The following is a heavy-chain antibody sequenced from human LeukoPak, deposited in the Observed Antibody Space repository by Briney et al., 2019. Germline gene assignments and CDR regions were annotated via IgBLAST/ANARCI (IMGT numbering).Heavy chain of an antibody. V-gene: IGHV1-2*06. D-gene: IGHD4-17*01. CDR2: INPNSGGT. J-gene: IGHJ5*02. Sequence: ASVKVSXKASGYTFTGYYMHWVRQAPGQGLEWMRRINPNSGGTNYAQKFQGRVTMTRDTSISTAYMELSRLRSEDTAVYYCARARGDYVVDWFGPWGQGTLVTVSS. CDR3: ARARGDYVVDWFGP. CDR1: GYTFTGYY.